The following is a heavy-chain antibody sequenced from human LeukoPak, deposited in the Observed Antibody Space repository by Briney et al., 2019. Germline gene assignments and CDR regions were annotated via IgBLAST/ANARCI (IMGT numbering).Heavy chain of an antibody. D-gene: IGHD3-10*01. CDR1: GGSISSYY. J-gene: IGHJ4*02. V-gene: IGHV4-59*08. Sequence: SGTLSLTCTVSGGSISSYYWSWIRQPPGKGLEWIGYISYSGSTNYNPSLKSRVTISVDTSRNQFSLKLSSVTAADTAVYYCARLARGRLDYWGQGTLVTVSS. CDR3: ARLARGRLDY. CDR2: ISYSGST.